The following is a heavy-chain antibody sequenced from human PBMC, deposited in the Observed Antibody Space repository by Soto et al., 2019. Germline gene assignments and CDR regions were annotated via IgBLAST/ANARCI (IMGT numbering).Heavy chain of an antibody. Sequence: GGSLRLSCAASGFTFSTSWMSWVRQAPGKGLEWVANIKEDGSEKYYVDSVKGRFTISRDHAKNSLYLQMNSLGADDTAVYCCARADYYGDPGSYWGQGTLVTVSS. D-gene: IGHD3-10*01. J-gene: IGHJ4*02. CDR2: IKEDGSEK. V-gene: IGHV3-7*01. CDR3: ARADYYGDPGSY. CDR1: GFTFSTSW.